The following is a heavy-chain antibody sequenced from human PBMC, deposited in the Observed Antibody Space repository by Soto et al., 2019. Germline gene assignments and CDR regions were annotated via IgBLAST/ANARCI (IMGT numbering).Heavy chain of an antibody. CDR2: IGTAGDT. Sequence: GGSLRLSCAASGFTFSSYDMHWVRQATGKGLEWVSAIGTAGDTYYPGSVKGRFTISRENAKNSLYLQMNSLRAGDTAVYYCALDRTDHSGALLFAYWGQGALVTVSS. J-gene: IGHJ4*02. CDR1: GFTFSSYD. CDR3: ALDRTDHSGALLFAY. D-gene: IGHD2-15*01. V-gene: IGHV3-13*04.